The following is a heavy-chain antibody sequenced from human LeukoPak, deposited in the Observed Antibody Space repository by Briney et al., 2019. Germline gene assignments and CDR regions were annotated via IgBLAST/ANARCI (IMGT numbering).Heavy chain of an antibody. V-gene: IGHV3-74*01. J-gene: IGHJ5*02. CDR2: ISDDGSYT. CDR3: ARSGYCSSTSCYTLYWFDP. CDR1: GFSFSSHW. D-gene: IGHD2-2*02. Sequence: GGSLRLSCAASGFSFSSHWVHWVRQAPGKGLVWVSRISDDGSYTSNVDSVKGRFTISRDNVNDMLYLHMNSLRAEDTAVYYCARSGYCSSTSCYTLYWFDPWGQGTLVTVSS.